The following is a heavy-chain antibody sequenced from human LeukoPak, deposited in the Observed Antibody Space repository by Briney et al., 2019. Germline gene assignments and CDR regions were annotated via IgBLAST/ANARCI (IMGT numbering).Heavy chain of an antibody. CDR1: GFTFSSYA. CDR2: ISGSGGST. Sequence: GGSLGLSCAASGFTFSSYAMSWVRQAPGKGLEWVSAISGSGGSTYYADSVKGRFTISRDNSKNTLYLQMNSLRAEDTAVYYCANNDFWSGYSFDYWGQGTLVTVSS. V-gene: IGHV3-23*01. D-gene: IGHD3-3*01. J-gene: IGHJ4*02. CDR3: ANNDFWSGYSFDY.